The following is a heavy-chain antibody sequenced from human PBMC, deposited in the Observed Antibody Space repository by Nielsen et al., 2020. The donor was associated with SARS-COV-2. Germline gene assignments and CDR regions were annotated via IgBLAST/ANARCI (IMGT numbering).Heavy chain of an antibody. CDR1: GFTFSTYG. J-gene: IGHJ4*02. Sequence: GESLKISCAASGFTFSTYGMHWVRQAPGKGLEWVAAISYDGSNKYYVDSVKGRFTISRANSKNTLYLQMSSLREEDTAVYYCAKDWTAIVVVPSGGVDYWGQGTLVTVSS. D-gene: IGHD2-15*01. V-gene: IGHV3-30*18. CDR2: ISYDGSNK. CDR3: AKDWTAIVVVPSGGVDY.